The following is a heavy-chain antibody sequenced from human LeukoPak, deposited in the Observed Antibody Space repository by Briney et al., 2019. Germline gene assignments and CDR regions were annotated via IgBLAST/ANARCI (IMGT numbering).Heavy chain of an antibody. CDR3: ARGPSYYGSGSTYYFDY. CDR1: GYSFTSYW. V-gene: IGHV5-10-1*01. CDR2: IDPSDSYT. J-gene: IGHJ4*02. D-gene: IGHD3-10*01. Sequence: GESLKISCKGSGYSFTSYWISWVRQMPGKGLEWMGRIDPSDSYTNYSPSFQGHVTISADKSISTAYLQWNSLKASDTAMYYCARGPSYYGSGSTYYFDYWGQGTLVTVSS.